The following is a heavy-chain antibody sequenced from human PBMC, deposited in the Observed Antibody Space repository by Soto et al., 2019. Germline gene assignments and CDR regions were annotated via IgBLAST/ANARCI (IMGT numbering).Heavy chain of an antibody. CDR2: ISGSGGST. CDR3: AASYYYDSSGYPH. Sequence: HPGGSLRLSCAASGFTFSSYAMSWVRQAPGKGLEWVSAISGSGGSTYYADSVKGRFTISRDNSKNTLYLQMNSLRAEDTAVYYCAASYYYDSSGYPHWGQGTLVTVSS. J-gene: IGHJ4*02. D-gene: IGHD3-22*01. CDR1: GFTFSSYA. V-gene: IGHV3-23*01.